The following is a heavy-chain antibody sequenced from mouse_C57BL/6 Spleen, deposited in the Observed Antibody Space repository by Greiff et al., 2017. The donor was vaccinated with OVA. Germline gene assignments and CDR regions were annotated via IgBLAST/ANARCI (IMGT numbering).Heavy chain of an antibody. D-gene: IGHD1-1*01. Sequence: QVTLKESGPGILQPSQTLSLTCSFSGFSLSTFGMGVGWIRQPSGKGLEWLAHIWWDDDKYYNPALKSRLTISKDTSKNQVFLKIANVDTADTATYYCARIAGDYYGSSPWFAYWGQGTLVTVSA. CDR2: IWWDDDK. V-gene: IGHV8-8*01. CDR3: ARIAGDYYGSSPWFAY. CDR1: GFSLSTFGMG. J-gene: IGHJ3*01.